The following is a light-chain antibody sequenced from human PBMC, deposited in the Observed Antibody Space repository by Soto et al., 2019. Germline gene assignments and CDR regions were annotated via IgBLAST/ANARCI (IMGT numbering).Light chain of an antibody. Sequence: ELVLTQSPGTLSLSPGERATLSCRASQSVDSSFLGWYQQKPGQSPRLLIYGASSRSSGIPGRFSGSGSGTDFTFSINGLDPEDFAVYYCQQYGTVPWTFGQGTKVEIK. CDR2: GAS. J-gene: IGKJ1*01. CDR3: QQYGTVPWT. V-gene: IGKV3-20*01. CDR1: QSVDSSF.